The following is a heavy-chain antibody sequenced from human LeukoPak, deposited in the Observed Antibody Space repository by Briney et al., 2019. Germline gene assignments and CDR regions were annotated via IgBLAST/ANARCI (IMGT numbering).Heavy chain of an antibody. Sequence: PGGSLRLSCAASGFMFSSNWMSWVRLAPGKGLEWVANIKEDGTETYYVDSVKGRFTISRDNAKNSLYLQMNSLRVEDTAVYYCARGIIAARYFDYWGQGTLVTVSS. CDR1: GFMFSSNW. CDR3: ARGIIAARYFDY. V-gene: IGHV3-7*03. CDR2: IKEDGTET. J-gene: IGHJ4*02. D-gene: IGHD6-6*01.